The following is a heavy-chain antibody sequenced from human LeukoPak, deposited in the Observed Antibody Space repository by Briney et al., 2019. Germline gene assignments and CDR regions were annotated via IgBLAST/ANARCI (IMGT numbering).Heavy chain of an antibody. CDR2: ISGSDST. CDR3: AKGVRFLDWWILDY. Sequence: GGSLRLSCAASGFTFSSFAMSWVRQAPGKGLEWVSAISGSDSTYYADSVKGRFTISRDNSKNTLYLQMNSLRAEDTAIYYCAKGVRFLDWWILDYRGQGSLVTVSS. V-gene: IGHV3-23*01. J-gene: IGHJ4*02. CDR1: GFTFSSFA. D-gene: IGHD3-9*01.